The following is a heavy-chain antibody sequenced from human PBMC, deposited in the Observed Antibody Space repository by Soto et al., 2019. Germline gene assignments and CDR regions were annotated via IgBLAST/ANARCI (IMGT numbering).Heavy chain of an antibody. V-gene: IGHV4-59*08. CDR2: IYYSGST. D-gene: IGHD6-19*01. CDR1: GGSISSYY. Sequence: SETLSLTCTVSGGSISSYYWSWIRQPPGKGLEWIGYIYYSGSTNYNPSLKSRVTISVDTSKNQFSLKLSSVTAADTAVYYCARFSRGWSDDYWGQGTLVTVSS. J-gene: IGHJ4*02. CDR3: ARFSRGWSDDY.